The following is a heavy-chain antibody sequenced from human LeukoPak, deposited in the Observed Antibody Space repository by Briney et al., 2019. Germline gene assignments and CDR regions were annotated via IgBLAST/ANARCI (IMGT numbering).Heavy chain of an antibody. J-gene: IGHJ4*02. V-gene: IGHV3-30*04. CDR3: ASGVARQQLASFDY. Sequence: GRSLRLSCAASGFTFSSYAMHWVRQAPGKGLEWVAVISYDGSNKYYADSVKGRFTISRDNSKNTLYLQMNSLRAEDTAVYYCASGVARQQLASFDYWGQGTLVTVSS. CDR1: GFTFSSYA. D-gene: IGHD6-13*01. CDR2: ISYDGSNK.